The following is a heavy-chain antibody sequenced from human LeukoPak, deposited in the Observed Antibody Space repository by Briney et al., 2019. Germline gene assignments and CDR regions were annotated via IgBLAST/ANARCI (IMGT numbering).Heavy chain of an antibody. CDR3: AKRGVVIRVILVGFHKEAYYFDS. CDR2: LSGSGGGT. CDR1: GITLSNYV. Sequence: GGSLRLSCAVSGITLSNYVMSWVRQAPGKGLEWVAGLSGSGGGTNYADSVKGRFTISRDNAKNTLYLQMNSLRAEDTAVYFCAKRGVVIRVILVGFHKEAYYFDSWGQGALVTVSS. J-gene: IGHJ4*02. V-gene: IGHV3-23*01. D-gene: IGHD3-10*01.